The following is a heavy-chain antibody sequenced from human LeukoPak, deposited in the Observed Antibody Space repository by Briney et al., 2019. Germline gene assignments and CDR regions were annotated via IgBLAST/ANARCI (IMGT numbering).Heavy chain of an antibody. CDR2: ISSSGSTI. CDR3: ARDESTSAFDI. V-gene: IGHV3-11*01. CDR1: GFTFSDYY. J-gene: IGHJ3*02. Sequence: GGSLRLSCAASGFTFSDYYMSWIRQAPGKGLEWVSYISSSGSTIYYADSVKGRFTISRDNAKNSLYLQMNSLRAEDTAVYHCARDESTSAFDIWGQGTMVTVSS. D-gene: IGHD2-2*01.